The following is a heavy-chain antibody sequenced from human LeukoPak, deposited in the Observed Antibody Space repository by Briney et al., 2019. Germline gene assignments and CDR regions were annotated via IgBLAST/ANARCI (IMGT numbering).Heavy chain of an antibody. Sequence: SETLSLTCTVSGDSISSSSSGYYWGWIRQPPGEGLEWIGSIYYSGSTYYNPSLKSRVTISVDTSKNQFSLKLSSVTAADTAVYYCARSRYSSDFDYWGQGTLVTVSS. CDR3: ARSRYSSDFDY. J-gene: IGHJ4*02. V-gene: IGHV4-39*01. D-gene: IGHD6-19*01. CDR2: IYYSGST. CDR1: GDSISSSSSGYY.